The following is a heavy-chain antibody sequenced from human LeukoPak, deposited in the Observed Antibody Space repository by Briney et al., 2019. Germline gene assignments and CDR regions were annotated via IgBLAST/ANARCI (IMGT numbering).Heavy chain of an antibody. D-gene: IGHD6-19*01. J-gene: IGHJ5*02. CDR2: IYTSGST. CDR3: AKAGSGWYNWFDP. V-gene: IGHV4-61*02. Sequence: PSETLSLTCTVSGGSISSGSYYWSWIRQPAGKGLEWIGRIYTSGSTNYNPSLKSRVTISVDTSKNQFSLKLSSVTAADTAVYYCAKAGSGWYNWFDPWGQGTLVTVSS. CDR1: GGSISSGSYY.